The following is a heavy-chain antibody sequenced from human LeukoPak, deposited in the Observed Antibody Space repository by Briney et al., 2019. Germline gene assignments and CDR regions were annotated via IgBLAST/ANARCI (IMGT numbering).Heavy chain of an antibody. CDR3: AKGGTIFGAPYYYYYYMDV. Sequence: GSLRLSCAASGFTFSSYAMSWVRQAPGKGLEWVSAISGSGGSTYYADSVKGRFTISRDNSKNTLYLQMDSLRAEDTAVYYCAKGGTIFGAPYYYYYYMDVWGKGTTVTVSS. CDR2: ISGSGGST. D-gene: IGHD3-3*01. CDR1: GFTFSSYA. V-gene: IGHV3-23*01. J-gene: IGHJ6*03.